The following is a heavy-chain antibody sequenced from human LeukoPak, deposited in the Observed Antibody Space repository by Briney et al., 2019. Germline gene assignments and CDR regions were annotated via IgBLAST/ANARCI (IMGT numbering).Heavy chain of an antibody. CDR1: GGSISSYY. V-gene: IGHV4-59*01. D-gene: IGHD4-17*01. Sequence: SETLSLTCTVSGGSISSYYWSWIRQPPGKGLEWIGYIYYSGSTNYNPSLKSRVTISVDTSKNQSSLKLSSVTAADTAVYYCARDALDAYGDARVDYWGQGTLVTVS. CDR2: IYYSGST. CDR3: ARDALDAYGDARVDY. J-gene: IGHJ4*02.